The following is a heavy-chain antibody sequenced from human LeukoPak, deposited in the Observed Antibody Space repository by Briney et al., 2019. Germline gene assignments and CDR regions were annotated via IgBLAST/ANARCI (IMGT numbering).Heavy chain of an antibody. V-gene: IGHV1-69*05. CDR3: ARDRWIQLWLQAGTFDY. Sequence: SVKVSCKASGGTFSSYAISWVRQAPGQGLEWMGGIIPIFGTANYAQKFQGRVTITTDESTSTAYMELSSLRSEDTAVYYCARDRWIQLWLQAGTFDYWGQGTLVTVSS. J-gene: IGHJ4*02. CDR2: IIPIFGTA. CDR1: GGTFSSYA. D-gene: IGHD5-18*01.